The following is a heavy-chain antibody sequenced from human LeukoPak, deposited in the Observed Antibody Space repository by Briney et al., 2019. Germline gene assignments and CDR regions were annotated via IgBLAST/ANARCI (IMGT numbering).Heavy chain of an antibody. J-gene: IGHJ4*02. V-gene: IGHV1-8*01. Sequence: ASVKVSCKASGYTFTSYDVNWVRQATGQGLEWMGWVNPNSGHTGYAQKFQGRVTITTNTSISTAYMELSSLRSEDTAVYYCARGAPGSYCSGGSCPYFDYWGQGTLVSVSS. D-gene: IGHD2-15*01. CDR1: GYTFTSYD. CDR3: ARGAPGSYCSGGSCPYFDY. CDR2: VNPNSGHT.